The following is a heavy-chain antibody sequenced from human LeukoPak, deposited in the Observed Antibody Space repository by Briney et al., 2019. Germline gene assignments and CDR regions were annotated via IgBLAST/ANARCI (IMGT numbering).Heavy chain of an antibody. CDR2: IRFDGRYA. CDR3: AVSNWMDP. V-gene: IGHV3-74*01. CDR1: GFTFSGLW. Sequence: GGSLRLSCAASGFTFSGLWMHWVRQAPGKGLVWVSCIRFDGRYAICADSVKGPTTISRDNSQNTLHLQKGSPTGQGTAGVLCAVSNWMDPWGQGTLVTVSS. J-gene: IGHJ5*02.